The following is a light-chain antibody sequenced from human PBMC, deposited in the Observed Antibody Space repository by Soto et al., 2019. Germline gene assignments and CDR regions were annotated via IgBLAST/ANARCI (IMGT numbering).Light chain of an antibody. CDR1: QSVSSNY. CDR3: QQYGSSPPT. CDR2: GAS. V-gene: IGKV3-20*01. J-gene: IGKJ1*01. Sequence: EIVLTQSPGTLSLSPGARATLSCRASQSVSSNYLAWYQRKPGQAPRLLICGASNSAIESQNRFSGSGSGTDFTFTITILEPEDFAVYYCQQYGSSPPTFGQGTKVEI.